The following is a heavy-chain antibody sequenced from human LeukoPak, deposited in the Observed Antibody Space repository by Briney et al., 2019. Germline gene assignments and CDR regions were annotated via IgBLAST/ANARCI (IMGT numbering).Heavy chain of an antibody. V-gene: IGHV3-7*01. CDR1: GFTFSTYW. CDR3: VAGSGWLPDY. D-gene: IGHD6-19*01. Sequence: GGSLRLSCAAPGFTFSTYWMNWVRQAPGKGLEWVANIEKDGSEKNYVDSVRGRFTISRDNAKNSLYLQMNSLRAEDTAVYFCVAGSGWLPDYWGQGTLVIVPS. CDR2: IEKDGSEK. J-gene: IGHJ4*02.